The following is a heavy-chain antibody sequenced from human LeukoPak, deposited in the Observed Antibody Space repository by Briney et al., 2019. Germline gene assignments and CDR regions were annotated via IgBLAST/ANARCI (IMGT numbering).Heavy chain of an antibody. J-gene: IGHJ4*02. CDR3: AIDLYYYDSSGHYLFDY. CDR2: ISGRSSLI. D-gene: IGHD3-22*01. CDR1: GFTFSSYS. Sequence: GGSLRLSCAASGFTFSSYSMNWVHQAPGKGLEWVSYISGRSSLIYYADSVKGRFTISRDNAKNSLYLQMNSLRAEDTAVYYCAIDLYYYDSSGHYLFDYWGQGTLVTVSS. V-gene: IGHV3-48*04.